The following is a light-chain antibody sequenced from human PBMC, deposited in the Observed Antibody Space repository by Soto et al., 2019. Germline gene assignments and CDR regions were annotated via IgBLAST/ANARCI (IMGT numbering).Light chain of an antibody. CDR2: RAS. V-gene: IGKV1-5*03. CDR3: QQYSVYPRS. J-gene: IGKJ3*01. CDR1: ENIRNW. Sequence: DIQMTQSPSTLSASVGDGVTIACRASENIRNWLAWYQHKPGTAPKVLIYRASTLESSVPSRFSGSGSGTDFTLTISSLQPDDFATYYCQQYSVYPRSFGPGTELDMK.